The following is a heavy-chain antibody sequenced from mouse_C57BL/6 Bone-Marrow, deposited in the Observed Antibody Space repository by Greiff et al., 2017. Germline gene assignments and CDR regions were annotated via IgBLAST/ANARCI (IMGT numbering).Heavy chain of an antibody. CDR1: GFTFSDYY. V-gene: IGHV5-12*01. CDR2: ISNGGGST. D-gene: IGHD1-1*01. Sequence: DVMLVESGGGLVQPGGSLKLSCAASGFTFSDYYMYWVRQTPEKRLEWVAYISNGGGSTYYPDTVKGRFTISRDNAKNTLYLQMSRLKSEDTAMYYCARQSYYGPWGQGTLVTVSA. CDR3: ARQSYYGP. J-gene: IGHJ3*01.